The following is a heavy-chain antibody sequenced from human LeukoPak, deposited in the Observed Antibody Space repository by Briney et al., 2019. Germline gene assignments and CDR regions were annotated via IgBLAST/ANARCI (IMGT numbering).Heavy chain of an antibody. D-gene: IGHD6-19*01. CDR1: DFTFSSYN. V-gene: IGHV3-21*04. J-gene: IGHJ4*02. CDR2: ITRSSSYL. CDR3: AREIESSGWYYFDY. Sequence: GGSLRLSCAASDFTFSSYNMNWVRQAPGKGPEWVSSITRSSSYLYYAVSVKGRFTISRDNSKNTLYLQMNSLRAEDTAVYYCAREIESSGWYYFDYWGQGTLVTVSS.